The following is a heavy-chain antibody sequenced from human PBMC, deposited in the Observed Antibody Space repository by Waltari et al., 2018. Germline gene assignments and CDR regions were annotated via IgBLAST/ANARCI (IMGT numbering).Heavy chain of an antibody. CDR2: IIPIVGTA. J-gene: IGHJ6*02. CDR1: GGTFSSYA. V-gene: IGHV1-69*12. D-gene: IGHD5-12*01. CDR3: VIQTINRDGYKNPHSYYYYGMDV. Sequence: QVQLVQSGAEVKKPGSSVKVSCKAPGGTFSSYAISWVRQAPGQGLEWMGGIIPIVGTANYAQKVQGRVTITADESTSTAYMELSSLRSEDTAVYYCVIQTINRDGYKNPHSYYYYGMDVWGQGTTVTVSS.